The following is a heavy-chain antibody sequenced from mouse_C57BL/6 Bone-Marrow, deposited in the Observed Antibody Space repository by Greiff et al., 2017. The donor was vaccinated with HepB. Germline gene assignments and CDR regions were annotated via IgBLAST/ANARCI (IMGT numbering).Heavy chain of an antibody. CDR2: IYPGSGNT. CDR1: GYTFTDYY. CDR3: ARRGSSPFDY. J-gene: IGHJ2*01. V-gene: IGHV1-76*01. D-gene: IGHD1-1*01. Sequence: QVQLQQSGAELVRPGASVKLSCKASGYTFTDYYINWVKQRPGQGLEWIARIYPGSGNTYYNEKFKGKATLTAEKSSSTAYMQRSSLTSEYAAVYFCARRGSSPFDYWGQGTTLTVSS.